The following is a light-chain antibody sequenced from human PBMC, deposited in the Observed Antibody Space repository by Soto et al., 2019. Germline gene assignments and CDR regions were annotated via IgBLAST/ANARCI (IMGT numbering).Light chain of an antibody. V-gene: IGLV1-44*01. Sequence: QSVLTQPPSAAGTPGQTVTISCSGSTSNIGSNAVHWYQHLPGTAPKLLMYSNNQRPSGVRDRFSGFKSDTSASLAIRGLHSEDEAEYYCAAWDDSLNGPVFGGGTQLTVI. CDR1: TSNIGSNA. CDR3: AAWDDSLNGPV. J-gene: IGLJ3*02. CDR2: SNN.